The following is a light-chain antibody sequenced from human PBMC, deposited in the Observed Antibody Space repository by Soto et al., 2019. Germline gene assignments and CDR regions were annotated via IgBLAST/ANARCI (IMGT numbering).Light chain of an antibody. CDR2: DAS. CDR3: QQRSSGIRIK. V-gene: IGKV3-11*01. Sequence: ESLLTHPPCNLSVSPFYSATLSFRASQSARSYLAWYQQKPGQAPRLLIYDASNRAPGSLARFSGSGSGTDFTLTISTREPDDFSAYYYQQRSSGIRIKFGQGTRLEIK. CDR1: QSARSY. J-gene: IGKJ5*01.